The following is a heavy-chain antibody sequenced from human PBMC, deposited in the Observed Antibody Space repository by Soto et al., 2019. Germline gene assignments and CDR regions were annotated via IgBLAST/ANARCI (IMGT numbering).Heavy chain of an antibody. CDR2: ISYDGSNK. CDR1: GFTFSSYG. CDR3: ANGVGGFGRMVRGIGASIDY. J-gene: IGHJ4*02. Sequence: PGGSLRLSCAASGFTFSSYGMHWIRQAPGKGLEWVAVISYDGSNKYYADSVKGRFTISRDNSKNTLYLQMNSLRAEDTAVYYCANGVGGFGRMVRGIGASIDYWGQGTLVTVSS. D-gene: IGHD3-10*01. V-gene: IGHV3-30*18.